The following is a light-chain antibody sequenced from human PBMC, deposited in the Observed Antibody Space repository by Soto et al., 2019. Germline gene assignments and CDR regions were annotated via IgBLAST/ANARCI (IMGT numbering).Light chain of an antibody. Sequence: EIVLTQSPGTLSLSPGERATLSCRTSQSGSSSFLAWYQQKPGQAPRLLIYGASSRATGVPDRLSGSGSVTDFTLTISRLEPEEFGVYDCQQYVDSPWTFGQGTKVEIK. CDR3: QQYVDSPWT. CDR2: GAS. V-gene: IGKV3-20*01. J-gene: IGKJ1*01. CDR1: QSGSSSF.